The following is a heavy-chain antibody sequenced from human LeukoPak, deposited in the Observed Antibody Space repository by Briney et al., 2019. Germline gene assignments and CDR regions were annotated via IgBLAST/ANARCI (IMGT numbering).Heavy chain of an antibody. V-gene: IGHV1-2*02. Sequence: GASVKVSCKASGYTFTGYYMHWVRQAPGQGLEWMGWINPDSGATNYAQEFQGRVTMTRDTSISTAYMELSRLRSDDTAVYYCARDRTGMPFDYWGQGTLVTVTS. CDR3: ARDRTGMPFDY. J-gene: IGHJ4*02. CDR2: INPDSGAT. CDR1: GYTFTGYY. D-gene: IGHD7-27*01.